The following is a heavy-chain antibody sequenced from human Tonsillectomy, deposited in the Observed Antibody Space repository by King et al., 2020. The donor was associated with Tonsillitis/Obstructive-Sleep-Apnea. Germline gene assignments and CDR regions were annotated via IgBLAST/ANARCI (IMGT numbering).Heavy chain of an antibody. J-gene: IGHJ3*02. CDR2: TDRSDAYA. D-gene: IGHD3-16*01. Sequence: VQLVQSGAEVKKPGESLRISCKGSGYSFTNYWISWVRQMPGKGLEWMGGTDRSDAYANYRPSFQGHVTISADKSISTAYLQWSSLKASDTAMYYCAGQRVGGAQGGFDIWGQGTMVTVSS. V-gene: IGHV5-10-1*03. CDR1: GYSFTNYW. CDR3: AGQRVGGAQGGFDI.